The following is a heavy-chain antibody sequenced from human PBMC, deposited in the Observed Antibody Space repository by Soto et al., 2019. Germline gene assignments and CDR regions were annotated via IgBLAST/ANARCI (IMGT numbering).Heavy chain of an antibody. CDR1: GFTVSSNY. D-gene: IGHD3-10*01. Sequence: EVQLVESGGGLVQPGGSLRLSCAVSGFTVSSNYMSWVRQAPGRGLEWVSVIYSGGQTYYADSVNGRFTISRDTSKNTLHLQRNGLRVEDTAVYYCTRDGGFGDNWLDSWGQGTLVTVSS. J-gene: IGHJ5*01. CDR2: IYSGGQT. CDR3: TRDGGFGDNWLDS. V-gene: IGHV3-66*01.